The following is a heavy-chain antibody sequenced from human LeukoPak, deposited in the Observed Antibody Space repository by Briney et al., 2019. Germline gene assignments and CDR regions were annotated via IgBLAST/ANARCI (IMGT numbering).Heavy chain of an antibody. Sequence: SETLSLTCTVSGGSISSGSYYWSWIRQPAGKGLEWIGRIYTSGSTNYNPSLKSRVTISVDTSKNQFSLKLSSVTAADTAVYYCARDLTIFGVVIMGGWFDPWGQGTLATVSS. CDR2: IYTSGST. CDR1: GGSISSGSYY. D-gene: IGHD3-3*01. V-gene: IGHV4-61*02. J-gene: IGHJ5*02. CDR3: ARDLTIFGVVIMGGWFDP.